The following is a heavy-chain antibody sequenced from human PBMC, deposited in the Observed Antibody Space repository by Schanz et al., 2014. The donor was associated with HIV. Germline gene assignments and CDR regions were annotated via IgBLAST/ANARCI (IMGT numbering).Heavy chain of an antibody. J-gene: IGHJ4*02. D-gene: IGHD3-22*01. Sequence: VQLVESGGGVVQPGRSLRLSCAASGFTFSSYAMSWVRQAPGKGLEWVSTISGSGGSPYYADSMKGRFTISRDNSKNTLYLQMTTLRTEDTAVYYCAKPEYDSSGNSQTHFDYWGQGTLVSVSS. CDR3: AKPEYDSSGNSQTHFDY. V-gene: IGHV3-23*04. CDR2: ISGSGGSP. CDR1: GFTFSSYA.